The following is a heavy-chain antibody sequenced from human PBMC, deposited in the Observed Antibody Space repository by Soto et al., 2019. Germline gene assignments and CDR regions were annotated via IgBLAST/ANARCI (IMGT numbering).Heavy chain of an antibody. CDR3: ARDPPDVDTYYGIDV. V-gene: IGHV1-69*01. D-gene: IGHD3-9*01. J-gene: IGHJ6*02. CDR1: GGTFSSYA. CDR2: IIPIFGTA. Sequence: QVQLVQSGAEVKKPGSSVKVSCKASGGTFSSYAISWVRQAPGQGLEWMGGIIPIFGTANYAQKFQGRVTITADEMTSTAYIERRSLSTEVSAVYYCARDPPDVDTYYGIDVRDQATTVTVSS.